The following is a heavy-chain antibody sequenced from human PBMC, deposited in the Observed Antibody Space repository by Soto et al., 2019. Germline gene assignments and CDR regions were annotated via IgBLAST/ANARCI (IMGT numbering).Heavy chain of an antibody. CDR1: GYTFTSYY. CDR3: ARVQLEAFDI. CDR2: INPSGGST. J-gene: IGHJ3*02. D-gene: IGHD3-10*01. Sequence: ASVKVACKASGYTFTSYYMDWVRQAPGQGLEWMGIINPSGGSTSYAQKFQGRVTMTRDTSTSTVYMELSSLRSEDTAVYYCARVQLEAFDIWGQGTMVTVSS. V-gene: IGHV1-46*03.